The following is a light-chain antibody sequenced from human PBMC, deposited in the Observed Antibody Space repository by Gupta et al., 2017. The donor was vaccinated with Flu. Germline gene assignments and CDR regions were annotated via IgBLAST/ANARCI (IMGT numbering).Light chain of an antibody. Sequence: EIVLTQSPGTLSLSPGERATLSCRASQSISTNYLVWYQQRPGQAPRLLIYATSRRATGVPDRFSGSGSGTDFTLTINRLEPDDFAVYYCQQYGGSPPITFGPGTKVDIK. CDR1: QSISTNY. CDR2: ATS. CDR3: QQYGGSPPIT. V-gene: IGKV3-20*01. J-gene: IGKJ3*01.